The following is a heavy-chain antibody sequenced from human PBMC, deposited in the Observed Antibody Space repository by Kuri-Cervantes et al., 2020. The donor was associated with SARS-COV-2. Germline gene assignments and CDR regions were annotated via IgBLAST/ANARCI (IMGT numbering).Heavy chain of an antibody. CDR2: ITAAGAE. CDR1: GFTFSNYG. D-gene: IGHD6-13*01. CDR3: AKEGIASYDPLDV. Sequence: GGSLRLSCAASGFTFSNYGIHWVRQVPGKGLEWVSAITAAGAEFHAGSVRGRFTVSRENAKTSAYLQMNSLIADDTAVYYCAKEGIASYDPLDVWGLGTMVTVSS. J-gene: IGHJ3*01. V-gene: IGHV3-13*01.